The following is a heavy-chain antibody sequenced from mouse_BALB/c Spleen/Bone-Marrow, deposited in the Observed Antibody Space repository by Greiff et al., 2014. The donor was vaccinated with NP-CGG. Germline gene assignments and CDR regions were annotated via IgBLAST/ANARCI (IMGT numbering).Heavy chain of an antibody. CDR2: IWDDGSI. V-gene: IGHV2-6-7*01. CDR3: ARAPNWDGGAWFAY. D-gene: IGHD4-1*01. CDR1: GFSLTGYG. J-gene: IGHJ3*01. Sequence: QVQLKESGPGLVALSQSLSITCTVSGFSLTGYGVNWVRQPPGKGLEWLGIIWDDGSIYYNSALKSRLSISKDNSKSQVFLKMNSLPTADTARYYCARAPNWDGGAWFAYWGQGTLVTVSA.